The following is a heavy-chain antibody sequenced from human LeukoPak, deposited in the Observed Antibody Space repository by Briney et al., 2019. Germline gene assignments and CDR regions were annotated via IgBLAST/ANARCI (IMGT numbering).Heavy chain of an antibody. V-gene: IGHV3-23*01. CDR2: ISGSGGST. J-gene: IGHJ4*02. CDR1: GFTFSSYA. Sequence: GGSLRLSCAASGFTFSSYAMSWVRQAPGKGLEWVSAISGSGGSTYYADSVKGRFTISRDNAEDSLYLQMNSLKAEDTAVYYCARDLTTTGFDYWGQGTLVTISS. CDR3: ARDLTTTGFDY. D-gene: IGHD4-17*01.